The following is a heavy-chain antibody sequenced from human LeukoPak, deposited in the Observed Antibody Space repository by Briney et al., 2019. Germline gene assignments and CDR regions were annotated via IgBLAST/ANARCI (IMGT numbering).Heavy chain of an antibody. CDR2: INPSGGST. CDR3: ARDQLRSDPEYYYYGMDV. V-gene: IGHV1-46*01. J-gene: IGHJ6*02. D-gene: IGHD1-1*01. Sequence: ASVKVSCKASGYTFTSYYMHWVRQAPGQGLEWMGIINPSGGSTSYAQKFQGRVTMTRDTSTSTVYMELSSLRSEDTAVYYCARDQLRSDPEYYYYGMDVWGQGITVTVSS. CDR1: GYTFTSYY.